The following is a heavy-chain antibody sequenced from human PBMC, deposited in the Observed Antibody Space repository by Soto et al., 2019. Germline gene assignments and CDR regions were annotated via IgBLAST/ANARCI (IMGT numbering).Heavy chain of an antibody. CDR2: IYYSGTT. D-gene: IGHD2-2*01. V-gene: IGHV4-31*03. CDR1: SGSIRSGGYY. Sequence: PSETLSLTCTVSSGSIRSGGYYWSWIRQHPGKGPEYIGHIYYSGTTYYNPSLKSRISISIDTSMNQFSLHLNSVTAADTATYYCARAIGDTSGWFDPWGQGTLVTVSS. CDR3: ARAIGDTSGWFDP. J-gene: IGHJ5*02.